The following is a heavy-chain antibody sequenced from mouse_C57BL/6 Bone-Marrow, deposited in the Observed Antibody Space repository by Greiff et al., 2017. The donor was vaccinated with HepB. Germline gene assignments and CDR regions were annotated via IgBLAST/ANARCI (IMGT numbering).Heavy chain of an antibody. CDR1: GYTFTSYW. Sequence: QVQLQQPGAELVKPGASVKLSCKASGYTFTSYWMHWVKQRPGQGLEWIGMIHPNSGSTNYNEKFKSKATLTVDKSSSTAYMQLSSLTSEDSAVYYCARPLTGTDYFDYWGQVTTLTVSS. CDR3: ARPLTGTDYFDY. J-gene: IGHJ2*01. D-gene: IGHD4-1*01. CDR2: IHPNSGST. V-gene: IGHV1-64*01.